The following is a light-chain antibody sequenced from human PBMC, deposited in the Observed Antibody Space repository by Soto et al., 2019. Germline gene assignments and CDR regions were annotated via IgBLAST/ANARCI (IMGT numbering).Light chain of an antibody. CDR1: QSVSSY. J-gene: IGKJ1*01. Sequence: EIVLTQSPATLSLSPGERATLSCRASQSVSSYLAWYQQKPGQAPRLLIYDASNRATGIPARFSGSGSGTDFTLTSSSLEPEHFAVYYCQQRSNWPLFGQGTKVEIK. V-gene: IGKV3-11*01. CDR2: DAS. CDR3: QQRSNWPL.